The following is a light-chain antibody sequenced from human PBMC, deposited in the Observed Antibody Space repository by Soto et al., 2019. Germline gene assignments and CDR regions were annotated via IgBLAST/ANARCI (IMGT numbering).Light chain of an antibody. Sequence: DIVLTQSPGTLSSSPGERATLSCRASQSIYDYLAWYQQKPGQAPRLLIYDASNKATGIPARFSGSGSGTDFTLTISSLEPEDFAVYYCQQRSNWPRTFGQGTKVDIK. J-gene: IGKJ1*01. CDR3: QQRSNWPRT. CDR1: QSIYDY. V-gene: IGKV3-11*01. CDR2: DAS.